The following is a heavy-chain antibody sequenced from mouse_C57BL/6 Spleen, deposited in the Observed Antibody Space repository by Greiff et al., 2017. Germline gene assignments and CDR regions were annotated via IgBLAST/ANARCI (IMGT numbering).Heavy chain of an antibody. D-gene: IGHD1-1*01. J-gene: IGHJ2*01. V-gene: IGHV1-15*01. CDR2: IDPETGGT. CDR3: TSSLLLRWTDY. CDR1: GYTFTDYE. Sequence: QVQLQQSGAELVRPGASVTLSCKASGYTFTDYEMHWVKQTPVHGLEWIGAIDPETGGTAYNQKFKGKAILTADKSSSTAYMELRSLTSEDSAVYYCTSSLLLRWTDYWGQGTTLTVSS.